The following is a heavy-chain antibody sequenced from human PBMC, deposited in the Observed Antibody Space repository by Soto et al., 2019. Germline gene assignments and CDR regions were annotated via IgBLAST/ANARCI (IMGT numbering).Heavy chain of an antibody. Sequence: EVQLVESGGGLVKPGGSLTLSCAASGFTFSNYTMNWVRQAPGKGLEWVSSISRSSRNIYYADSEKGRFTISRDNAKNALYLHMNSLRAGDTAVYYCARDLKVAGTNSFYYYGMDVWGQGTTVTVSS. CDR3: ARDLKVAGTNSFYYYGMDV. J-gene: IGHJ6*02. D-gene: IGHD6-19*01. CDR2: ISRSSRNI. CDR1: GFTFSNYT. V-gene: IGHV3-21*01.